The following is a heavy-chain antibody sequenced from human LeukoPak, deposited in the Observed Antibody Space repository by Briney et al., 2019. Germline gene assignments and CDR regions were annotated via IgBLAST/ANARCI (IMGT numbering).Heavy chain of an antibody. CDR3: ARMGGYGDLLTP. D-gene: IGHD4-17*01. V-gene: IGHV4-4*07. Sequence: SETLSLTCTVSGASISTYYWSWIRQPAGKGLEWIGRISSRESTDYNPSLKTRVSMSLDTSKNQVSLTLSSVSAADTAFYYCARMGGYGDLLTPWGQGTLVTVSS. J-gene: IGHJ5*02. CDR2: ISSREST. CDR1: GASISTYY.